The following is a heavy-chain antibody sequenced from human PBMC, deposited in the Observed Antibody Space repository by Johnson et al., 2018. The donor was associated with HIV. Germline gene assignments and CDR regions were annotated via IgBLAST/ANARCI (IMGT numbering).Heavy chain of an antibody. CDR1: GFTFSDYG. Sequence: VQLVESGGGVVQPGGSLRLSCGASGFTFSDYGMHWVRQAPGKGLEWVAVISYDGSNKYQADSVKGRFTISRDNSKNTLYLQMNSLRAEDTAVYYCAREKGTNFSGWYRESDAFDIWGQGTMVTVSS. CDR3: AREKGTNFSGWYRESDAFDI. J-gene: IGHJ3*02. CDR2: ISYDGSNK. V-gene: IGHV3-30*03. D-gene: IGHD6-19*01.